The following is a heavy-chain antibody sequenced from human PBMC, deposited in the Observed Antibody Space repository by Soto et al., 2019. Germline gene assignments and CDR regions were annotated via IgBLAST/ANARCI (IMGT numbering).Heavy chain of an antibody. J-gene: IGHJ4*02. Sequence: PXGSLQLSCAASGFTFSSYEMNGVRQAPGKGLEWVSYISSSGSTIYYADSVKGRFTISRDNAKNSLYLQMNSLRAEDTAVYYCARAHGSYYPFLLFDYWGQGTLVTVSS. CDR2: ISSSGSTI. V-gene: IGHV3-48*03. CDR1: GFTFSSYE. D-gene: IGHD1-26*01. CDR3: ARAHGSYYPFLLFDY.